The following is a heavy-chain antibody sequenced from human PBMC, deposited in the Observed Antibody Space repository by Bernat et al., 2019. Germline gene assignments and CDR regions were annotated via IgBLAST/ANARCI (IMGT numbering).Heavy chain of an antibody. J-gene: IGHJ4*02. D-gene: IGHD2-2*01. V-gene: IGHV4-39*01. CDR2: VYSSGST. Sequence: QLQLQESGPGLVKPSETLSLSCTFSGGSISSSSYYWGWFRQPPGRGLGWIGCVYSSGSTYYNPSLKSRVTISEETSKNQLSLRLSSVTAADTAVYYCARQPGTAKFDYWGQGTLVTVSS. CDR3: ARQPGTAKFDY. CDR1: GGSISSSSYY.